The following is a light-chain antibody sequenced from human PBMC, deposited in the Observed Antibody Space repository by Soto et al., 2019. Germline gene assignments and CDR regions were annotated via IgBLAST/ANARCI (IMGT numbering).Light chain of an antibody. CDR3: QQRADWPIT. V-gene: IGKV3-11*01. CDR1: QYITIY. J-gene: IGKJ1*01. CDR2: DAS. Sequence: EIVMTQSPATLSVSPGERVTLSCRASQYITIYLAWYQQKPGQAPRLLIYDASNRATGIPARFSGSGSGTDFTLTISSLEPDDFAVYYCQQRADWPITFGQGTKVDI.